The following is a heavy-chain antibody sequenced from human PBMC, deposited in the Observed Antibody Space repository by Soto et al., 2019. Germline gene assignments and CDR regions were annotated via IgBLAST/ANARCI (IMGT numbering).Heavy chain of an antibody. CDR3: ARRMRDTYQYYNWFDP. CDR2: IYYDGSA. J-gene: IGHJ5*02. D-gene: IGHD3-16*02. V-gene: IGHV4-30-4*01. CDR1: GGSVNTADYY. Sequence: QVQLQESGPGLVKPSQTLSLTCTVSGGSVNTADYYWTCILQSPGKGLEWIVNIYYDGSAYPNPSLTSRVTASVDTSKDQFSLNLFSVTAADTAVYYCARRMRDTYQYYNWFDPWGQGTLVTVSS.